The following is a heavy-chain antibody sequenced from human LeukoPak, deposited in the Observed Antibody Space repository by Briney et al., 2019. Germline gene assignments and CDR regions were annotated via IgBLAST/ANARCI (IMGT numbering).Heavy chain of an antibody. CDR1: GGTFSSYA. V-gene: IGHV1-69*01. CDR3: AREGIAVAGTFGY. Sequence: SVKVSCKDSGGTFSSYAISWVRQAPGQGLEWMGGIIPIFGTANYAQKFQGRVTINADESTSTAYMELSSLRSEDTAVYYCAREGIAVAGTFGYWGQGTLVTVSS. CDR2: IIPIFGTA. J-gene: IGHJ4*02. D-gene: IGHD6-19*01.